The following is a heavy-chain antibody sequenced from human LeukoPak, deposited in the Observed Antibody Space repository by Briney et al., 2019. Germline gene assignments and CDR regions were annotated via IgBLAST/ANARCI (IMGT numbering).Heavy chain of an antibody. V-gene: IGHV3-23*01. CDR1: GFTFINYA. CDR3: AKETGDYPFDP. J-gene: IGHJ5*02. Sequence: GSLRLSCAASGFTFINYAMSWVRQAPGKGLEGVSPISGSGGSTYYADSVKGRFTISRDNSKNTLYLQMNSLRAEDTAVYYCAKETGDYPFDPWGQGTLVTVSS. D-gene: IGHD4-17*01. CDR2: ISGSGGST.